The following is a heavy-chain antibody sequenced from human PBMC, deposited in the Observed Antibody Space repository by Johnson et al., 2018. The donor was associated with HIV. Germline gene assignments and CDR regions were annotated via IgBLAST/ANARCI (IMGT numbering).Heavy chain of an antibody. D-gene: IGHD3-10*02. Sequence: VQLVESGGGVERPGGSLRLSCAGSGFTFDDHGMSWVRQVPGKGLEWVSGINWSGGTTGYADSVKGRFTISRDNTKNSLYLQMNSLRAEDTALYYCAVRCSGCAEAFDVWGQGTMVTVS. J-gene: IGHJ3*01. CDR1: GFTFDDHG. CDR3: AVRCSGCAEAFDV. CDR2: INWSGGTT. V-gene: IGHV3-20*04.